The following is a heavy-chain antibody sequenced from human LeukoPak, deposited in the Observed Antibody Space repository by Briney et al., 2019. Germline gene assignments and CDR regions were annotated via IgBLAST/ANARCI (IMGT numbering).Heavy chain of an antibody. V-gene: IGHV3-7*03. Sequence: GSLLLSCTASGFIFSDYWMIWIRQAPQKGLEWVATIKEDGSEKIYLDSVKGRFTISRDNSKNTLYLQMNSLRAEDTAVYYCADGIQLWLFDYWGQGTLVTVSS. D-gene: IGHD5-18*01. CDR1: GFIFSDYW. CDR2: IKEDGSEK. CDR3: ADGIQLWLFDY. J-gene: IGHJ4*02.